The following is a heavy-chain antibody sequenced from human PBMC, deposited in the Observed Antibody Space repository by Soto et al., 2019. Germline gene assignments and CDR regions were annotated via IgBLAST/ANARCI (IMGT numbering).Heavy chain of an antibody. CDR2: IYYSGST. V-gene: IGHV4-59*01. Sequence: QVQLQESGPGLVKPSETLSLTCTVSGGSISSSYWSWIRQPPGKGLEWIGYIYYSGSTNYNPSLKSRVTISVATSKNQFSLKLSSVTAADTAVYYCARMTFDDYFDYWGQGTLVTVSS. CDR3: ARMTFDDYFDY. J-gene: IGHJ4*02. CDR1: GGSISSSY. D-gene: IGHD2-21*02.